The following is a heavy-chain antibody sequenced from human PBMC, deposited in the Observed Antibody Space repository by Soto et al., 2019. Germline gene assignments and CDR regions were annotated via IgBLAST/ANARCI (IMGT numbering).Heavy chain of an antibody. D-gene: IGHD3-22*01. J-gene: IGHJ4*02. Sequence: GGSLRLSCAASGYTFSSYSMNWVRQAPGKGLEWVSSISSSSSYIFYADSVKGRFTISRDNAKNSLYLQMNSLRAEDTAVYYCARDSYFYDTSGYYLYYFDYWGQGTLVTVSS. CDR3: ARDSYFYDTSGYYLYYFDY. CDR2: ISSSSSYI. V-gene: IGHV3-21*01. CDR1: GYTFSSYS.